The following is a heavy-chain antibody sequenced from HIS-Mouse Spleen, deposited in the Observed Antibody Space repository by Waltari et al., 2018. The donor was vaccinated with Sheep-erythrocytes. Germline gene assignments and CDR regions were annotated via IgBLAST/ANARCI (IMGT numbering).Heavy chain of an antibody. CDR2: ISSSSSYI. CDR1: GFTFSSYS. V-gene: IGHV3-21*01. Sequence: EVQLVESGGGMVKPGGSLRLSCAASGFTFSSYSMNWSRQAPGKGLEWVSSISSSSSYIYYADSVKGRFTISRDNAKNSLYLQMNSLRAEDTAVYYCARDTGTDAFDIWGKGTMVTVSS. D-gene: IGHD1-1*01. J-gene: IGHJ3*02. CDR3: ARDTGTDAFDI.